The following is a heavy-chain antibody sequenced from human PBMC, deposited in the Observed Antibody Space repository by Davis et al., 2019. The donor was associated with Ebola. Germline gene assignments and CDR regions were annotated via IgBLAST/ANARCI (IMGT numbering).Heavy chain of an antibody. CDR3: ARDLSSDFWSGYGNWFDP. Sequence: SVKVSCKASGGTFSSYAISWVRQATGQGLEWMGRIIPILGIANYAQKFQGRVTITADKSTSTAYMGLSSLRSEDTAVYYCARDLSSDFWSGYGNWFDPWGQGTLVTVSS. CDR1: GGTFSSYA. CDR2: IIPILGIA. J-gene: IGHJ5*02. D-gene: IGHD3-3*01. V-gene: IGHV1-69*04.